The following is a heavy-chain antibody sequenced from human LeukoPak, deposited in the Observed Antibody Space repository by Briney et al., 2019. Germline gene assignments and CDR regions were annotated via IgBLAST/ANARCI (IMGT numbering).Heavy chain of an antibody. V-gene: IGHV3-7*02. CDR3: VRSFSGSREY. Sequence: GGSLRLSCAASGFTFSTYWMSWVRQVPGKGLEWVANIKHDGSQKFYADSVKGRFTISRDDANNSLYLQMYSLRAEDTAVYYCVRSFSGSREYWGQGTLVTVSS. CDR1: GFTFSTYW. CDR2: IKHDGSQK. J-gene: IGHJ4*02. D-gene: IGHD5-24*01.